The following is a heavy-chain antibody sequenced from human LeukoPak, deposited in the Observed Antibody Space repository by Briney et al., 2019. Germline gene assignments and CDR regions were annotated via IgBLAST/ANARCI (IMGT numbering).Heavy chain of an antibody. J-gene: IGHJ5*02. Sequence: SETLSLTCAVYGGSFSGYYWSWIRQPPGKGLEWIGEINHSGSTNYNPSLKSRDTISVDTSKNQFSLKLSSVTAADTAVYYCARVRADITMVRGVKTANWFDPWGQGTLVTVSS. CDR1: GGSFSGYY. D-gene: IGHD3-10*01. V-gene: IGHV4-34*01. CDR3: ARVRADITMVRGVKTANWFDP. CDR2: INHSGST.